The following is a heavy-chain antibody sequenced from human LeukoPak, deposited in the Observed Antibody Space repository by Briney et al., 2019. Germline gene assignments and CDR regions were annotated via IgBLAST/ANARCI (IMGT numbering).Heavy chain of an antibody. CDR3: ARDPDGNKDFDY. D-gene: IGHD5-24*01. V-gene: IGHV1-18*01. J-gene: IGHJ4*02. Sequence: ASVKVSCKASGYSFTSYGISWVRQAPGQGLEWMGWIGVYNRNTNYAQKVQGRVTMTTDTSTSTAYMELRSLRSDDTAVYYCARDPDGNKDFDYWGQGTLVTVSS. CDR2: IGVYNRNT. CDR1: GYSFTSYG.